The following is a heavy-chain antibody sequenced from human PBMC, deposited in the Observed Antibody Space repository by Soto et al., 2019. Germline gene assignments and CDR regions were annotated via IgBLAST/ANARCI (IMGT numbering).Heavy chain of an antibody. J-gene: IGHJ4*02. CDR3: AAIFEY. CDR1: GFTFTNYW. Sequence: EVQLVQSGGGSVQPGGSLRLSCAASGFTFTNYWMHWVRQVPGKWLVWVSRIEVVGTGTSYSDSVRGRFTVSRDNAENKLYLQMNSRRAEETAVYSWAAIFEYWGQGTLVTVSS. V-gene: IGHV3-74*01. CDR2: IEVVGTGT. D-gene: IGHD3-9*01.